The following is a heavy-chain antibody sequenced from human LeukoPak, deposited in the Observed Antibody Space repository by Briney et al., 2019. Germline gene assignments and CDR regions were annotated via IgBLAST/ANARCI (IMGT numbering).Heavy chain of an antibody. V-gene: IGHV4-34*01. CDR3: ARGLNPITIFGVVIPKGYNWFDP. CDR1: GGSFSGYY. Sequence: KPSETLSLTCAVYGGSFSGYYWSWIRQPPGKGLEWIGEINHSGSTNYNPSLKSRVTISVDTSKNQFSLKLSSVTAADTAVYYCARGLNPITIFGVVIPKGYNWFDPWGQGTLVTVSS. D-gene: IGHD3-3*01. CDR2: INHSGST. J-gene: IGHJ5*02.